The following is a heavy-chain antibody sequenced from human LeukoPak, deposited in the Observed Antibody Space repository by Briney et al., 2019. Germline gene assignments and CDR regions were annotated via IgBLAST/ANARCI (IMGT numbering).Heavy chain of an antibody. D-gene: IGHD3-10*01. Sequence: GRSLRLSCAASGFTFSSYSMNWVRQAPGKGLEWVSSISSSSSYIYYADSVKGRFTISRDNAKNSLYLQMNSLRAEDTAVYYCARVPGSGITNNHIDYWGQGTLATVSS. V-gene: IGHV3-21*01. CDR3: ARVPGSGITNNHIDY. CDR1: GFTFSSYS. CDR2: ISSSSSYI. J-gene: IGHJ4*02.